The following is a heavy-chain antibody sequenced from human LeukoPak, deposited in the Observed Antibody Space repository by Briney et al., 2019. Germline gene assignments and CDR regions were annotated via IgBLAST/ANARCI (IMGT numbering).Heavy chain of an antibody. V-gene: IGHV3-23*01. D-gene: IGHD6-13*01. CDR3: ARAGGGDKQQLVWYFDL. CDR1: GFTFSNYA. J-gene: IGHJ2*01. CDR2: VSGSGDST. Sequence: GGSLRLSCAASGFTFSNYAMSWVRQAPGKGLEWVSAVSGSGDSTYYAGSVKGRFTISRDNSKNTLYLQMNSLRAEDTAVYYCARAGGGDKQQLVWYFDLWGRGTLVTVSS.